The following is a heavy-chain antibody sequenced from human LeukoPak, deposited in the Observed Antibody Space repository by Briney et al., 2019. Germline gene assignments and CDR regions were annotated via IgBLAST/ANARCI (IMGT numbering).Heavy chain of an antibody. CDR3: GRVVIGGSSGYGGGYYFDY. CDR2: ISSSGSTI. Sequence: GGSLRLSCAASGFTFSDYYMSWIRQAPGKGLEWVSYISSSGSTIYYADSVKGRFTISRDNAKNSLYLQMNSLRAEDTAVYYWGRVVIGGSSGYGGGYYFDYWGQGTLVTVSS. CDR1: GFTFSDYY. D-gene: IGHD6-13*01. J-gene: IGHJ4*02. V-gene: IGHV3-11*01.